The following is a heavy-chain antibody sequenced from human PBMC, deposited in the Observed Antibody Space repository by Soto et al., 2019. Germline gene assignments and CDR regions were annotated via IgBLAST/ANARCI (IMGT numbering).Heavy chain of an antibody. V-gene: IGHV3-74*03. CDR3: ATAGTGTFTY. J-gene: IGHJ4*02. CDR1: GFTFSGSW. Sequence: EVQLVESGGGLVQPGGSLRLSCAASGFTFSGSWMHWVRQAPGKGLVWVSRISRDGISTTYADSVKGRFTISRDKAKNIFYLQMNSLRAEVTAVYYCATAGTGTFTYWGQGTLAPVSS. CDR2: ISRDGIST. D-gene: IGHD1-1*01.